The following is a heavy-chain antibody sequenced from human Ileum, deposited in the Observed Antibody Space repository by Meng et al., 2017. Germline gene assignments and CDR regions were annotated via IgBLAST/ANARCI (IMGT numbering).Heavy chain of an antibody. CDR2: IHHSGST. D-gene: IGHD3-10*01. CDR1: GGSFSGYY. V-gene: IGHV4-34*01. CDR3: ARYGGSGSYWHFDP. Sequence: QVQLQQWGAGLLKPSETFPLTCAVYGGSFSGYYWTWIRQPPGKGLEWIGEIHHSGSTNYNPSLKSRVTMSIDTSKIQFSLELSSVTAADAAVYYCARYGGSGSYWHFDPWGRGTLVTVSS. J-gene: IGHJ2*01.